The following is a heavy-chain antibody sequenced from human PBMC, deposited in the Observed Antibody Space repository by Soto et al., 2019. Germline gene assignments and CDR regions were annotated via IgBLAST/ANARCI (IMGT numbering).Heavy chain of an antibody. CDR1: GYTFTDFY. CDR3: ARELVAGPFLGY. J-gene: IGHJ4*02. V-gene: IGHV1-2*02. Sequence: QVQLVQCGAEVKKPGASVKVSCKASGYTFTDFYLHWVRQAPGQGLEWMGWIKPDSGGTNYAQKFQGRVTMTRDTSINTAYMELSSLRADDTAVYFSARELVAGPFLGYWGQGTLVTVSS. CDR2: IKPDSGGT. D-gene: IGHD6-19*01.